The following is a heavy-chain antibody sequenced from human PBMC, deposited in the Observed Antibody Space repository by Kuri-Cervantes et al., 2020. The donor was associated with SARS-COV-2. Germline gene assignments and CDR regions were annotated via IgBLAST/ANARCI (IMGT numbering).Heavy chain of an antibody. CDR2: ISDRGTTT. V-gene: IGHV3-11*04. CDR3: ARICSSTSCLGNYFDY. D-gene: IGHD2-2*01. Sequence: GGSLRLSCAASGFSFSDYYMMWVRQAPGKGLQWVSYISDRGTTTYYADSVKGRFTISRDNAKNTLFPQMNSLRAEDTAVYYCARICSSTSCLGNYFDYWGQGALVTVSS. J-gene: IGHJ4*02. CDR1: GFSFSDYY.